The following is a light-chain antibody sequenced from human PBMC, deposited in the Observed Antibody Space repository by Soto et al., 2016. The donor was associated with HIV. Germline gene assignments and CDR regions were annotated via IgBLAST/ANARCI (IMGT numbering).Light chain of an antibody. Sequence: AIRMTQSPSSFSASTGDRVTITCRASQGISTYLAWYQQKPGKTPKLLIYAASTLQTGVPSRFSGGGSGTDFTLTISCLQSEDFATYYCQQFYSNPWTFGQGXKVEVK. CDR2: AAS. V-gene: IGKV1-8*01. CDR1: QGISTY. J-gene: IGKJ1*01. CDR3: QQFYSNPWT.